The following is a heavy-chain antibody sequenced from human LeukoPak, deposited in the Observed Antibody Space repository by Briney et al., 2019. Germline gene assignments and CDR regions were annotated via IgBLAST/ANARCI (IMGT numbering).Heavy chain of an antibody. Sequence: GGSLRLSCAASGFTFNSYAMSWVRQAQGKGLEWVSAISGSGGSTYYADSVKGRFTISRDNSKNTLYLQMNSLRAEDTAVYYCASGGIAATIHDYWGQGTLVTVSS. V-gene: IGHV3-23*01. D-gene: IGHD6-13*01. CDR2: ISGSGGST. CDR1: GFTFNSYA. J-gene: IGHJ4*02. CDR3: ASGGIAATIHDY.